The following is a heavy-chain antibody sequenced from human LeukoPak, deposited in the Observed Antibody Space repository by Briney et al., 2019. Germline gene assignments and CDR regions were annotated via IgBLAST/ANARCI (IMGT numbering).Heavy chain of an antibody. J-gene: IGHJ6*03. CDR3: ARGGHSSGWYGYCYYYYMDV. CDR1: GDSVSSNSAA. Sequence: SQTLSLTCAISGDSVSSNSAAWNWIRQSPSRGLEWLGRTYYRSKWYNDYAVSVKSRITINPDTSKNQFSLQLNSVTPEDTAVYYCARGGHSSGWYGYCYYYYMDVWGKGTTVTVSS. D-gene: IGHD6-19*01. V-gene: IGHV6-1*01. CDR2: TYYRSKWYN.